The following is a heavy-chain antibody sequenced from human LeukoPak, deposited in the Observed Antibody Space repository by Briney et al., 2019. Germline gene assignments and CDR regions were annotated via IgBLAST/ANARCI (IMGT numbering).Heavy chain of an antibody. CDR3: AKDLGSGWYLGSFDY. V-gene: IGHV3-30*18. CDR1: GFTFSSYG. J-gene: IGHJ4*02. CDR2: ISYDGSNK. Sequence: GGSLRLSCAASGFTFSSYGMHWVRQAPGKGLEWVAVISYDGSNKHYADSVKGRFTISRDNSKNTLYLQMNSLRAEDTAVCYCAKDLGSGWYLGSFDYWGQGTLVTVSS. D-gene: IGHD6-19*01.